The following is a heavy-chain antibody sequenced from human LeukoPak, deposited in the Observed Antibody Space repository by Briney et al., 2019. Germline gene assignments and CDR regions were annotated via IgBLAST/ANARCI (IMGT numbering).Heavy chain of an antibody. J-gene: IGHJ4*02. V-gene: IGHV3-53*01. CDR1: GFTVSSNY. CDR2: IYSGGST. Sequence: GGSLRLSCAASGFTVSSNYMSWVRQAPGKGLEWVSVIYSGGSTYYADSVKGRFTISRDNSKNTLYLQMNSLRAEDTAVYYCARGDPGIAVAGTGYFDYWGQGTLVTVSS. CDR3: ARGDPGIAVAGTGYFDY. D-gene: IGHD6-19*01.